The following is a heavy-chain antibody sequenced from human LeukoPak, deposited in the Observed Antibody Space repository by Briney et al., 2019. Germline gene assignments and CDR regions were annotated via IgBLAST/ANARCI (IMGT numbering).Heavy chain of an antibody. CDR1: GFTFSSYA. Sequence: PGGSLRLSCAASGFTFSSYAMSWVRQAPGKGLAWDSTISGGSGSTYCADSVKGRFTISRDNSKNTLYLQMNSLRDEDTAVYYCAKDVGKWESLHFFDYWGQGTLVTVSS. D-gene: IGHD1-26*01. V-gene: IGHV3-23*01. CDR2: ISGGSGST. J-gene: IGHJ4*02. CDR3: AKDVGKWESLHFFDY.